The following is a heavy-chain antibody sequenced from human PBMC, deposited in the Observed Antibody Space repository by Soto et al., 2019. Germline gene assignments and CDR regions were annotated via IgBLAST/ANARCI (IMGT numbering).Heavy chain of an antibody. CDR1: GFMFSSYA. CDR2: ISGSGVHT. D-gene: IGHD2-15*01. Sequence: GGSLRLSCAASGFMFSSYAMTWVRQASGKGLEWVSGISGSGVHTYYADSVKGRFTISRDNSKSTLYLQMNSLRAEDTAVYYCAKDLLYANTWYPLDPWGQGTLVTSPQ. V-gene: IGHV3-23*01. J-gene: IGHJ5*02. CDR3: AKDLLYANTWYPLDP.